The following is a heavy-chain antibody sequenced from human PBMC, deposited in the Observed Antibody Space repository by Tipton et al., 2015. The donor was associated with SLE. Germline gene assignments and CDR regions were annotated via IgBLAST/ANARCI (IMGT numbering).Heavy chain of an antibody. CDR2: ISSSGST. CDR1: GGSINSSTSF. V-gene: IGHV4-39*07. CDR3: ARRGRSAWFPGV. D-gene: IGHD3-10*01. Sequence: TLSLTCNVSGGSINSSTSFWAWIRQPPGKGLEWIASISSSGSTDHNPSLRSRVSISLDTSKNQCSLRLTSATAADTAVYYCARRGRSAWFPGVWGQGTLVTVSS. J-gene: IGHJ4*02.